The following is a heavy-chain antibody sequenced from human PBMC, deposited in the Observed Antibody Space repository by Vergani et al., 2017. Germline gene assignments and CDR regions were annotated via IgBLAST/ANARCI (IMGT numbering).Heavy chain of an antibody. CDR2: IFHSGNT. V-gene: IGHV4-31*11. CDR3: ARTYGRVPFFDL. D-gene: IGHD3-16*01. J-gene: IGHJ4*02. Sequence: QVQLQESGPGLVKPSQTLSLTCGVSGASLSTGGYYWSWIRQLPGKGLEWIGYIFHSGNTDFNPTLKTRLTMSVDTSKNQFSLNLSSVTAADTAVYYCARTYGRVPFFDLWGQGTLVTVSS. CDR1: GASLSTGGYY.